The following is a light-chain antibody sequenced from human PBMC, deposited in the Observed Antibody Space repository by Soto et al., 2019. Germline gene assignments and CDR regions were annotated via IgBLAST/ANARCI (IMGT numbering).Light chain of an antibody. V-gene: IGLV1-40*01. CDR1: SSNIGAGYD. Sequence: QSVLTQPPSVSGAPGQRVTISCTGSSSNIGAGYDVHWYQQLPGTAPXLLXYGNXNXXSXVXXXXSXSXXXXXXXXXXXGLXAEDEADYYCQSYDSSLSTYVFGTGTKVTVL. CDR2: GNX. J-gene: IGLJ1*01. CDR3: QSYDSSLSTYV.